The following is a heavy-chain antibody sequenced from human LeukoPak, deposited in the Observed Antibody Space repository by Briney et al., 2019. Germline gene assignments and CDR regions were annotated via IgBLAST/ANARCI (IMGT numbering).Heavy chain of an antibody. J-gene: IGHJ4*02. D-gene: IGHD3-22*01. CDR2: IIPVFGTA. V-gene: IGHV1-69*05. Sequence: SVKVSCKASGGTLSSYAISWVRQAPGQGLEWMGGIIPVFGTANYAENFQGRVTITTDESTITAYMELSSLRSEDTAVYYCATMRYDSGGYYSHGGLDSWGQGTLVTVSS. CDR1: GGTLSSYA. CDR3: ATMRYDSGGYYSHGGLDS.